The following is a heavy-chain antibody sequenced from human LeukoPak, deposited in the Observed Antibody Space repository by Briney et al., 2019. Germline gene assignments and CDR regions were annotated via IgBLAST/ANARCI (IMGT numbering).Heavy chain of an antibody. CDR2: ISYDGSNK. Sequence: GGSLRLSCAASGFTFSSYAMHWVRQAPGKGLEWVAVISYDGSNKYYADSVKGRFTISRDNSKNTLYLQMNSLRAEDTAVYYCASFGYSYGVDYWGQGTLVTVSS. CDR3: ASFGYSYGVDY. D-gene: IGHD5-18*01. CDR1: GFTFSSYA. J-gene: IGHJ4*02. V-gene: IGHV3-30*04.